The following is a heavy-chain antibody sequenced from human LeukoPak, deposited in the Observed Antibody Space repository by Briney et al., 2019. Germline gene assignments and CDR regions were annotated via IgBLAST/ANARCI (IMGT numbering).Heavy chain of an antibody. D-gene: IGHD6-19*01. CDR1: GGSISSYY. J-gene: IGHJ5*02. CDR2: IYYSGST. Sequence: PSETLSLTCTVSGGSISSYYWSWIRQPPGKGLEWIGSIYYSGSTNYNPSLKSRVTISVDTSKNQFSLKLSSVTAADTAVYYCARSALAVAALGWFDPWGQGTLVTVSS. V-gene: IGHV4-59*08. CDR3: ARSALAVAALGWFDP.